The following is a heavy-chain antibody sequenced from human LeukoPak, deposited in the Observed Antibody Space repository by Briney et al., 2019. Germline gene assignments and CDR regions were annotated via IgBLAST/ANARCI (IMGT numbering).Heavy chain of an antibody. CDR2: IYSSGST. CDR1: GASISAFH. CDR3: ARKDGDY. Sequence: PSETLSLTCTASGASISAFHWTWFRQPAGKGLEWIGLIYSSGSTLFNPSLKSRVAMSVDLTKNQLSLKLTSVTAADTAMYYCARKDGDYWGRGTLVTVSS. V-gene: IGHV4-4*07. J-gene: IGHJ4*02.